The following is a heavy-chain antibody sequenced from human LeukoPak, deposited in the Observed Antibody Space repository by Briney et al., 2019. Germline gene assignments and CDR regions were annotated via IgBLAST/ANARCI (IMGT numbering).Heavy chain of an antibody. CDR1: GGSISNTFYY. CDR2: INYSGST. Sequence: SETLSLTCTVSGGSISNTFYYWGWIRQPPGKGLEWIGSINYSGSTYYNPSLKSRVTISVDTSKNQFSLKLSSVTAADTAVYYCARSKIVVVPAAKGGYNWFDPWGQGTLVTVSS. J-gene: IGHJ5*02. V-gene: IGHV4-39*01. CDR3: ARSKIVVVPAAKGGYNWFDP. D-gene: IGHD2-2*01.